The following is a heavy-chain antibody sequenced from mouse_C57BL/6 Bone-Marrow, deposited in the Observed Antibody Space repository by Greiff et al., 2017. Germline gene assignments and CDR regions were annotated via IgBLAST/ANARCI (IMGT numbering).Heavy chain of an antibody. CDR3: ARWGYGSSYWYFDV. D-gene: IGHD1-1*01. CDR2: IYPGDGDT. J-gene: IGHJ1*03. V-gene: IGHV1-80*01. CDR1: GYAFSSYW. Sequence: VQLQQSGAELVKPGASVKISCKASGYAFSSYWMNWVKQRPGKGLEWIGQIYPGDGDTNYNGKFKGKATLTADKSSSTAYMQLSSLTSEDSAVYFCARWGYGSSYWYFDVGGTGTTVTVSS.